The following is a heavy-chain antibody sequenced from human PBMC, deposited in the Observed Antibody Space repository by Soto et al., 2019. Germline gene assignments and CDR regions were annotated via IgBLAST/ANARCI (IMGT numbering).Heavy chain of an antibody. Sequence: GGSLRLSCAAAGFTFSTYGMHWVRQAPGKGLEWVAVISYDGGNTYYADSVKGRFTISRDNSKNTLYLQMNSLRAEDTALYYCAKDMFGVHLGDETGFDAFDIWGQGTMVTVSS. J-gene: IGHJ3*02. CDR2: ISYDGGNT. CDR1: GFTFSTYG. V-gene: IGHV3-30*18. CDR3: AKDMFGVHLGDETGFDAFDI. D-gene: IGHD3-16*01.